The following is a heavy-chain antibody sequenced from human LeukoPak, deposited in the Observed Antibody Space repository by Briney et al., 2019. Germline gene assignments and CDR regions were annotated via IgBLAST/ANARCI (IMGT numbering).Heavy chain of an antibody. D-gene: IGHD1-26*01. J-gene: IGHJ4*02. V-gene: IGHV1-46*01. Sequence: ASVKVSCKASGYTFTSYYMHWVRQAPGQGLEWMGIINRSGGSTSYAQKFQGRVTMTRDTSTSTVYMELRSLRSEDTAVYYCARGIVGATYFDYWGQGTLVIISS. CDR3: ARGIVGATYFDY. CDR2: INRSGGST. CDR1: GYTFTSYY.